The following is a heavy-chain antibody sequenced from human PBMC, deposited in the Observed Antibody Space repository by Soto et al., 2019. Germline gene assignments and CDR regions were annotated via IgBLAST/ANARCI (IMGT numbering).Heavy chain of an antibody. CDR1: GFIFSDYE. CDR2: ISDGGSTI. J-gene: IGHJ3*01. D-gene: IGHD2-8*02. V-gene: IGHV3-48*03. Sequence: EAELVESGGGLVQPGGSLTLSCAASGFIFSDYEVDWVRQAPGRGPEWISYISDGGSTIYYAASVKGRFTISRDDAKKSLYLHMNNLRVDDTAIYFCVREYCTGGRCFDAFDLWGQGTVVTVSS. CDR3: VREYCTGGRCFDAFDL.